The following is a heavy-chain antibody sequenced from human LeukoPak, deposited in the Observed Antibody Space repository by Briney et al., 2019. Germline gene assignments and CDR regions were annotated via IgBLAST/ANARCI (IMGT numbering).Heavy chain of an antibody. CDR2: ISGSGGST. V-gene: IGHV3-23*01. Sequence: GGSLRLSCAASGFTFSSYAMSWVRQAPGKGLEWVSAISGSGGSTYYADSVKGRFTISRDNSKNTLYLQMNSLRAEDTAVYYCAKDLGYGDYELRWFDPWGQGTLVTVSS. J-gene: IGHJ5*02. CDR1: GFTFSSYA. CDR3: AKDLGYGDYELRWFDP. D-gene: IGHD4-17*01.